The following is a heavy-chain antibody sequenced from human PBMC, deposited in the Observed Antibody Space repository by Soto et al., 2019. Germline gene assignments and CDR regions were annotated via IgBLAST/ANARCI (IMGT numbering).Heavy chain of an antibody. CDR2: VYYSGLS. CDR1: RGSVSSGGHF. D-gene: IGHD2-8*01. V-gene: IGHV4-61*08. J-gene: IGHJ6*02. Sequence: QVLLEESGPGLVKPSETLSLTCTVSRGSVSSGGHFWSWVRQPPGKGLQWIGYVYYSGLSNYNPSLQSRVTMSAGTSKNQFSLRLASAAAADAGVYYCARLVRDHPVIDIWGQGTTVTVSS. CDR3: ARLVRDHPVIDI.